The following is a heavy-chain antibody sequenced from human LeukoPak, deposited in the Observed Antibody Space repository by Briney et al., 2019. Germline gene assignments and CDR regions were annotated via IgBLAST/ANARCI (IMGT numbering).Heavy chain of an antibody. D-gene: IGHD4-23*01. J-gene: IGHJ4*02. Sequence: ASVKVSCKASGYTFTKSGISWVRQAPGQGPEWMGWISTNKGNTNYAQKFQGRVTLTTETSTSTAYMELRSLTSDDTAIYYCASRIDYDGQYPYFNYWGQGTLVTVPS. V-gene: IGHV1-18*01. CDR1: GYTFTKSG. CDR3: ASRIDYDGQYPYFNY. CDR2: ISTNKGNT.